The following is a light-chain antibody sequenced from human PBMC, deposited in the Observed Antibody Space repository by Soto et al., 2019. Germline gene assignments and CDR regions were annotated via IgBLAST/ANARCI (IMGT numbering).Light chain of an antibody. V-gene: IGKV1-5*01. J-gene: IGKJ4*01. CDR2: AAS. Sequence: EMAQCPYTLAASVGERVTITCRASQSISSWLAWFQQKPGEDPKLLIFAASNLQSGVPSRFSGSGSGTDFTLTISSLQPEEFATYYCLQDYSFPRTFAGRTTVALK. CDR1: QSISSW. CDR3: LQDYSFPRT.